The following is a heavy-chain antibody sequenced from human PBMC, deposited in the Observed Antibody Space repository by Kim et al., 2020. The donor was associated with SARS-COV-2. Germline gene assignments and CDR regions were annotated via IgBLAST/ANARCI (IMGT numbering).Heavy chain of an antibody. J-gene: IGHJ4*02. CDR1: GGTFSSYA. Sequence: SVKVSCKASGGTFSSYAISWVRQAPGQGLEWMGGIIPIFGTANYAQKFQGRVTITADESTSTAYMELSSLRSEDTAVYYCAREGGLRGGFDYWGQGTLVTVSS. CDR3: AREGGLRGGFDY. D-gene: IGHD4-17*01. V-gene: IGHV1-69*13. CDR2: IIPIFGTA.